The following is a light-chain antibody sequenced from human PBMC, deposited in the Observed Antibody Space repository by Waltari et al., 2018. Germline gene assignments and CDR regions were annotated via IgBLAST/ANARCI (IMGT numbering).Light chain of an antibody. CDR2: GAS. CDR1: QSVSRW. V-gene: IGKV3-20*01. CDR3: QKYGTLPAT. J-gene: IGKJ1*01. Sequence: EIVLTQSPGTLSLSPGERATLSCRASQSVSRWLACYQQKPGQAPRLLIYGASSRATGIPDRFSGSGSGTDFSLTISRLEPEDFAVYYCQKYGTLPATFGQGTKVEIK.